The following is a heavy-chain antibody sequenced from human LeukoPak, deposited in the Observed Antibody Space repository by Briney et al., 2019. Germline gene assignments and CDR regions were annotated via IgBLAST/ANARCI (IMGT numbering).Heavy chain of an antibody. Sequence: PGGSLGLSCAASGFSGFTFSSYAMSWVRQAPGKGLQWVSSISGSGAGTNYADSAKGRFTISRDNSKNTLYLQMNSLRAEDTAVYYCAMSRSGSYYKSYFDSWGQGTLVTVSS. CDR3: AMSRSGSYYKSYFDS. V-gene: IGHV3-23*01. D-gene: IGHD3-10*01. CDR1: GFSGFTFSSYA. CDR2: ISGSGAGT. J-gene: IGHJ4*02.